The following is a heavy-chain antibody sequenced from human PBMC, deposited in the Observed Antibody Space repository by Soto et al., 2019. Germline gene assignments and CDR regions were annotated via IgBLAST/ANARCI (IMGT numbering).Heavy chain of an antibody. CDR2: ITNSGSTK. CDR3: ARTLAARFDY. Sequence: TGGSLRLSCAASGFPFSDYYMGWIRQAPGKGLEWVSHITNSGSTKYYADSVKGRFTISRDNAKNSLFLQMNSLRAEDTAVYYCARTLAARFDYWGQGTPVTVSS. V-gene: IGHV3-11*01. D-gene: IGHD6-6*01. J-gene: IGHJ4*02. CDR1: GFPFSDYY.